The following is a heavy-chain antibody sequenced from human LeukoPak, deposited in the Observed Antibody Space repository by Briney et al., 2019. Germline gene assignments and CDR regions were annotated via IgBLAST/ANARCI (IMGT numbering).Heavy chain of an antibody. CDR1: GFTFSSYS. D-gene: IGHD3-10*01. J-gene: IGHJ6*03. CDR2: ISSSSSTI. V-gene: IGHV3-48*01. CDR3: ARVRGSTYYYYMDV. Sequence: PGGSLRLSWAASGFTFSSYSMNWVRQAPGKGLEWVSYISSSSSTIYYADSVKGRFTISRDNAKNSLYQQMNSLRAEDTAVYYCARVRGSTYYYYMDVWGKGTTVTVSS.